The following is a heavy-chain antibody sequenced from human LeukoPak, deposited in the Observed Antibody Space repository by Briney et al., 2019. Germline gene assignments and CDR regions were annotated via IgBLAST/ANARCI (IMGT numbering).Heavy chain of an antibody. J-gene: IGHJ4*02. D-gene: IGHD4-23*01. CDR2: ITPIFGTA. CDR3: ARGWLAETTVVTPYNY. Sequence: GASVEVSCKASGGTFRSNAISWVRQAPGQGLEWMGGITPIFGTANYAQKFQGRVTITAVESMSTAYMELSSLRSEDTAVYYCARGWLAETTVVTPYNYWGQGTLVTVSS. V-gene: IGHV1-69*01. CDR1: GGTFRSNA.